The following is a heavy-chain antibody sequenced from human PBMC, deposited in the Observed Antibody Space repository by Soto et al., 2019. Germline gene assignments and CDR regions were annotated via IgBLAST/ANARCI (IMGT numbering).Heavy chain of an antibody. D-gene: IGHD6-13*01. Sequence: EVQLLESGGGLVQPGGSLRLSCAASGFTFTSYAMSWVRQAPGKGLEWVSAISGSGDRTYYADSVKGRFTISRDNSKNTMYLQMNSLRAEDTAVYYCAKAAAIAAAGWAYFDYWGQGTLVTVSS. CDR2: ISGSGDRT. J-gene: IGHJ4*02. V-gene: IGHV3-23*01. CDR3: AKAAAIAAAGWAYFDY. CDR1: GFTFTSYA.